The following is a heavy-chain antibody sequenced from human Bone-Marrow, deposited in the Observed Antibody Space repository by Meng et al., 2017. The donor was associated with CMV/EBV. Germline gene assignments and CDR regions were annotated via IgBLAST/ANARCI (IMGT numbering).Heavy chain of an antibody. D-gene: IGHD3-16*01. Sequence: GGSLRLSCAASGFTFSTYGIHWVRQAPGKGLEWVAVIWYDGRKKYYADSVKGRFTISRDNAKNLVYLQMTSLRVDDTAVYFCARDWADGFDSWGQGTLVTVSS. CDR3: ARDWADGFDS. V-gene: IGHV3-33*01. J-gene: IGHJ5*01. CDR1: GFTFSTYG. CDR2: IWYDGRKK.